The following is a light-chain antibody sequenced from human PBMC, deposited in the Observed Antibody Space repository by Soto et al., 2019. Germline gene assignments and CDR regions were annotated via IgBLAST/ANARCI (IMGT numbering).Light chain of an antibody. CDR2: KAS. J-gene: IGKJ1*01. CDR1: QTIINW. Sequence: DIQMTQSPSTLSASLGDRVTITCRASQTIINWLAWYQQKPGKAPKLLIYKASTLKSGVPSRFSGSGSGTEFTLTISSLQPDDFATYYCQQYNSYSRTFGQGTKVDIK. CDR3: QQYNSYSRT. V-gene: IGKV1-5*03.